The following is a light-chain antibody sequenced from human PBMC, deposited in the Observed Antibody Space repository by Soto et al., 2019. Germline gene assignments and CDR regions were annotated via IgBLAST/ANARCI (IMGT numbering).Light chain of an antibody. Sequence: QPVLTQPPSASGTPGQRVTISCSGSSSNIGRNTVNWYQQLPGMAPKLLIHTNNQRPSGVPDRFSGSKSGTSASLAISGLQSEDEGDYFCATWDDRLNGRVFGGGTKLTVL. J-gene: IGLJ3*02. CDR3: ATWDDRLNGRV. CDR2: TNN. V-gene: IGLV1-44*01. CDR1: SSNIGRNT.